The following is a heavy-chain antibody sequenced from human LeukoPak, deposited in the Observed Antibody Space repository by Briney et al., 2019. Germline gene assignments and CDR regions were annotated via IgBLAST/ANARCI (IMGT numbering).Heavy chain of an antibody. V-gene: IGHV1-2*02. CDR3: ANRMFDY. J-gene: IGHJ4*02. CDR1: GYTFTGYY. CDR2: INPNSGGT. D-gene: IGHD2-15*01. Sequence: ASVKVSCKASGYTFTGYYMHWVRQAAGQGLEWMGWINPNSGGTNYAQKFQGRVTVTRDTSISTAYMELSSLRSDDTAVYYCANRMFDYWGQGTLVTVSS.